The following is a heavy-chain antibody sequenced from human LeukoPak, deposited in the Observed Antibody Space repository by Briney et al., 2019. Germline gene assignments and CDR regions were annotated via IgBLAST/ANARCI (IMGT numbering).Heavy chain of an antibody. CDR1: GYTVSNHY. Sequence: GESLTLSCDASGYTVSNHYISWVRQAPPNGLQCVSVIYSVDSTYFAYSVNGRFTIYRDNSKNPLYLQMNSPRADDTAVYYCAVAQPAVSYYFDYWGQGTLVTVSS. CDR3: AVAQPAVSYYFDY. J-gene: IGHJ4*01. CDR2: IYSVDST. D-gene: IGHD5-12*01. V-gene: IGHV3-66*02.